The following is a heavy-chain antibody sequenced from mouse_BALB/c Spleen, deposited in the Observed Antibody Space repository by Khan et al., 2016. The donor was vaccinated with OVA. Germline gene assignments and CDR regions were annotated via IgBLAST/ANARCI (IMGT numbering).Heavy chain of an antibody. Sequence: EVQLQESGPGLVKPSQSLSLTCTVTDYSITSEYAWNWIRQFPENKLEWMGYISYSGSTSYHPSLKSRISFTRDTSKNQFFLQLHSVTPEDTATYYCAGSLYYAYAYALDYWGQGTSVTVSS. D-gene: IGHD2-2*01. CDR1: DYSITSEYA. CDR3: AGSLYYAYAYALDY. V-gene: IGHV3-2*02. J-gene: IGHJ4*01. CDR2: ISYSGST.